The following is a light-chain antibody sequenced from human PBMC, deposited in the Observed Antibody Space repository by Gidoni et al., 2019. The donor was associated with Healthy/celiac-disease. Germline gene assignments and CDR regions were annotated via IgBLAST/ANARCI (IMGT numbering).Light chain of an antibody. Sequence: ELVMTQSRATLSVSPGERANLSCRASQSVSSNLAWYQQTPGQAPRLIIYGASTRATGIPARFRGSWSGTEFTLTISSLQSEDFAVYYCQQYNNWPPVTFGPGTKVDIK. V-gene: IGKV3-15*01. CDR3: QQYNNWPPVT. CDR2: GAS. J-gene: IGKJ3*01. CDR1: QSVSSN.